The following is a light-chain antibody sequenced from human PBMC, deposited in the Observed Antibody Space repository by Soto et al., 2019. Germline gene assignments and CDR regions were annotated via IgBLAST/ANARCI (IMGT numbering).Light chain of an antibody. V-gene: IGKV3-20*01. CDR1: QSLSSNS. CDR3: QQYSSSPQT. J-gene: IGKJ1*01. Sequence: EIVLTQSPGTLSLSPGEGAALSCRASQSLSSNSLAWYQHKPGQAPRLLIYGASSKATGVPDRLYGTGSGTDFTLTISRLEPEDFAVYYCQQYSSSPQTFGQGTKVDIK. CDR2: GAS.